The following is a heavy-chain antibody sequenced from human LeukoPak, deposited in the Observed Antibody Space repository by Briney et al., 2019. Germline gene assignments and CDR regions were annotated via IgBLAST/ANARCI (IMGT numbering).Heavy chain of an antibody. CDR1: GFTFGDYA. CDR2: IRSKAYGGTT. J-gene: IGHJ4*02. CDR3: TREVHTMVRGETPFDY. Sequence: GGSLRLSCTASGFTFGDYAMSWFRQAPGKGLEWVGFIRSKAYGGTTEYAVSVKGRFTISRDDSKSIAYLQMNSLKTEDTAVYYCTREVHTMVRGETPFDYWGQGTLVTVSS. D-gene: IGHD3-10*01. V-gene: IGHV3-49*03.